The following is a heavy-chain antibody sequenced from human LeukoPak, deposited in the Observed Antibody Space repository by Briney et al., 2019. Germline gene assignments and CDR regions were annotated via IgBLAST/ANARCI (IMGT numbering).Heavy chain of an antibody. D-gene: IGHD3-9*01. Sequence: GGSLRLSCAASGFTFSRYSMNWVRQAPGKGLEWVSSISSSNSYIYYADSMKGRFTISRDNAKNSLYLQMNSLRAEDTAVYYCAREVFGTIFHYFDYWGQGTLVTVSS. V-gene: IGHV3-21*01. CDR3: AREVFGTIFHYFDY. CDR1: GFTFSRYS. CDR2: ISSSNSYI. J-gene: IGHJ4*02.